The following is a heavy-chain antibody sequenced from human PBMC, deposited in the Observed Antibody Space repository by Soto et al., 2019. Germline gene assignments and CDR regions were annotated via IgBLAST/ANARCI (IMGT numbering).Heavy chain of an antibody. D-gene: IGHD2-21*01. J-gene: IGHJ4*01. V-gene: IGHV3-30*18. Sequence: QVQLVESGGGVVQPGTSLRLACAASGFTLSNIGMQWVRQAPGKGLEWVAVISAGGNTKYYADSVKGRFTISRDNSKNTLFLQMNSLRTEDTAVYYCAKESGGERYAAYFHLWCHGTLVTVSA. CDR2: ISAGGNTK. CDR3: AKESGGERYAAYFHL. CDR1: GFTLSNIG.